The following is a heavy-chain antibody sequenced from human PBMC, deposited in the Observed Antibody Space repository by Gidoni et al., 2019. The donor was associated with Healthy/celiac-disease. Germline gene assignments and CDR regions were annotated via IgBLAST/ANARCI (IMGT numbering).Heavy chain of an antibody. CDR3: TTSLGASSGYYYDAFDI. J-gene: IGHJ3*02. D-gene: IGHD3-22*01. Sequence: EVQLVESGGGLVKPGGSLRLSCAASGFTFSNAWMSWVRPAPGKGLEWVGRIKSKTDGGTTDYAAPVKGRFTISRDDSKNTLYLQMNSLKTEDTAVYYCTTSLGASSGYYYDAFDIWGQGTMVTVSS. V-gene: IGHV3-15*01. CDR2: IKSKTDGGTT. CDR1: GFTFSNAW.